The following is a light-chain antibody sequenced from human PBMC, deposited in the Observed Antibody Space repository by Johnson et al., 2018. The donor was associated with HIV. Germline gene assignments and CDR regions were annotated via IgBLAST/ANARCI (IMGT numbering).Light chain of an antibody. J-gene: IGLJ1*01. V-gene: IGLV1-51*02. Sequence: QSVLTQSPSVSAAPGQKVTISCSGSSSNIGNNYVSWYQQLPGTAPKLLIYENNKRPSGIPDRFSGSKSGTSATLGITGLQTGDEADYYCSTWDNSLSAGCVFGTGTQVTVL. CDR2: ENN. CDR3: STWDNSLSAGCV. CDR1: SSNIGNNY.